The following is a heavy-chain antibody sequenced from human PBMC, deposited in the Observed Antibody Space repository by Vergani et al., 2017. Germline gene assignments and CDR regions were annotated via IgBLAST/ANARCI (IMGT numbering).Heavy chain of an antibody. CDR1: GGSFSAYY. CDR3: ARDDGRLDI. J-gene: IGHJ3*02. Sequence: QVHLQQWGAGLLKPSETLSLTCGVYGGSFSAYYWNWIRQPPGKGLEWIGEINHSGSTNYNPSLKSRVTISVDTSKNQFSLKLSSVTAADTAVYYCARDDGRLDIWGQGTMVTVSS. CDR2: INHSGST. D-gene: IGHD1-26*01. V-gene: IGHV4-34*01.